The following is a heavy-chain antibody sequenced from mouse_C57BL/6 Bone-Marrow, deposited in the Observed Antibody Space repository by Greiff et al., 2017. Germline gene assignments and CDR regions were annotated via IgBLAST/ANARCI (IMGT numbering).Heavy chain of an antibody. D-gene: IGHD2-2*01. V-gene: IGHV1-69*01. CDR1: GYTFTSYW. CDR2: IDPSDSYT. J-gene: IGHJ4*01. CDR3: ATTMVYYYAMDY. Sequence: VQLQQSGAELVMPGASVKLSCKASGYTFTSYWMHWVKQRPGQGLEWIGEIDPSDSYTNYNQKFKGKSTLTVDKSSSTAYMQLSSLTSEVSAVYYCATTMVYYYAMDYWGQGTSVTVSS.